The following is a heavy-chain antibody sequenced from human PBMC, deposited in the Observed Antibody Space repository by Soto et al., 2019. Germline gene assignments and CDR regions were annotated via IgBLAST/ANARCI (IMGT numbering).Heavy chain of an antibody. CDR2: IYPGDSDT. CDR1: GYSFSTYY. Sequence: PGESLKISCKGSGYSFSTYYIGWVRQMSGKGLEWMGIIYPGDSDTRYSPTFQGQVTISADKSISTAYLQWSSLRASDTAMYYCARSYEFGKLARYFDYWGQGTLVTVSS. CDR3: ARSYEFGKLARYFDY. D-gene: IGHD3-10*01. J-gene: IGHJ4*02. V-gene: IGHV5-51*01.